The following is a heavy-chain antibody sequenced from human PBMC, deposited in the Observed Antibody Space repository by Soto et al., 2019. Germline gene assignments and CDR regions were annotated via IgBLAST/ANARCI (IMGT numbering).Heavy chain of an antibody. V-gene: IGHV1-46*01. CDR1: GYTFATYH. Sequence: AAVKVSCKASGYTFATYHIQWVRQAPGQGLEWMGIISPLNGDTDYPQKLRGRVTLTRDTSTTTVYMELSSLTSDDTALYYCAREGNVGVTQMQYFDYWGQGTLVTVSS. D-gene: IGHD2-21*02. CDR3: AREGNVGVTQMQYFDY. J-gene: IGHJ4*02. CDR2: ISPLNGDT.